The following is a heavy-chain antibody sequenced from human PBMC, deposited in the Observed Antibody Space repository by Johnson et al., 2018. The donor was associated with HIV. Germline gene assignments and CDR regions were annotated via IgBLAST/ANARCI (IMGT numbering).Heavy chain of an antibody. CDR3: ARGKGAAAGLDTFDI. D-gene: IGHD6-13*01. CDR2: LNWIGGST. CDR1: GFTFVDFG. Sequence: VQLVESGGGVVRRGGSLRLACVASGFTFVDFGTRWVHQAPGKGLGRASRLNWIGGSTDYSDSIKGRFTLSRENARNSLYLQMSSLRAEDTALYYCARGKGAAAGLDTFDIWGQGTMVSVSS. V-gene: IGHV3-20*04. J-gene: IGHJ3*02.